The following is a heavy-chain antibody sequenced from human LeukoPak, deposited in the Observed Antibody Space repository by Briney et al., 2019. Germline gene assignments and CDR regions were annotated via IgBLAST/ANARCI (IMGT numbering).Heavy chain of an antibody. V-gene: IGHV3-33*01. CDR3: ARANDYGEYAGFVGGMDV. CDR1: GFTFSSYG. J-gene: IGHJ6*04. D-gene: IGHD4-17*01. Sequence: GGSLRLSCAASGFTFSSYGMHWVRPAPGKGLEWVAVKWYDGSNKYYADSVKGRFTISRDNSKNTLYLQMNSMRAEDTAVYYCARANDYGEYAGFVGGMDVWGKGTTVTVSS. CDR2: KWYDGSNK.